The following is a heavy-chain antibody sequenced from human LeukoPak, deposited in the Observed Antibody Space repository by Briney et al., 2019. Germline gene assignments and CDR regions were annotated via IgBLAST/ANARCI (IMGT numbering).Heavy chain of an antibody. Sequence: PGGSLRLSCAASGFTFSSYAMSWVRQAPGKGLEWVPAISGSGGSTYYADSVKGRFTISRDNSKNTLYLQMNSLRAEDTAVYYCAKDQYYYDSSGYYWGQGTLVTVSS. CDR1: GFTFSSYA. V-gene: IGHV3-23*01. J-gene: IGHJ4*02. D-gene: IGHD3-22*01. CDR3: AKDQYYYDSSGYY. CDR2: ISGSGGST.